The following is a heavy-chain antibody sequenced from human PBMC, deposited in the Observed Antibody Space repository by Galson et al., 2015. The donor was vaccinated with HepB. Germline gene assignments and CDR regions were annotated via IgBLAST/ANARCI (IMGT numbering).Heavy chain of an antibody. CDR3: ANQGLGAILPDDY. CDR2: ISGSGGST. J-gene: IGHJ4*02. CDR1: GFTFSSYA. Sequence: SLRLSCAASGFTFSSYAMSWVRQAPGKGLEWVSAISGSGGSTYYADSVKGRFTISRDNSKNTLYLQMNSLRAEDTAVYYCANQGLGAILPDDYWGQGTLVTVSS. V-gene: IGHV3-23*01. D-gene: IGHD1-26*01.